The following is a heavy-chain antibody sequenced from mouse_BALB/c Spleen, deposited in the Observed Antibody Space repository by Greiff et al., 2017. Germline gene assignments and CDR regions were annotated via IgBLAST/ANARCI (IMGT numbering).Heavy chain of an antibody. Sequence: QVQLKESGAELARPGASVKLSCKASGYTFTSYWMQWVKQRPGQGLEWIGAIYPGDGDTRYTQKFKGKATLTADKSSSTAYMQLSSLASEDSAVYYCARGGTPTYYFDYWGQGTTLTVSS. CDR3: ARGGTPTYYFDY. CDR2: IYPGDGDT. J-gene: IGHJ2*01. V-gene: IGHV1-87*01. D-gene: IGHD2-14*01. CDR1: GYTFTSYW.